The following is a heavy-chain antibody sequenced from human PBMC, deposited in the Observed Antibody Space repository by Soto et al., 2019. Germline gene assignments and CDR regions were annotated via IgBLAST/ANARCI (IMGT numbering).Heavy chain of an antibody. V-gene: IGHV4-39*01. CDR3: ARNEGRLLWFGESPPKGNWFDP. J-gene: IGHJ5*02. Sequence: SLTCTVSGGSISSSSYYWGWIRQPPGKGLEWIGSIYYSGSTYYNPSLKSRVTISVDTSKNQFSLKLSSVTAADTAVYYCARNEGRLLWFGESPPKGNWFDPWGQGTLVTVSS. CDR1: GGSISSSSYY. CDR2: IYYSGST. D-gene: IGHD3-10*01.